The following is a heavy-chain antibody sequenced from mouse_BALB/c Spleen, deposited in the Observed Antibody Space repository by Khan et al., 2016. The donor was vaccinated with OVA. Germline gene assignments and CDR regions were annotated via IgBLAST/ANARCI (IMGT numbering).Heavy chain of an antibody. J-gene: IGHJ4*01. V-gene: IGHV9-3-1*01. D-gene: IGHD1-1*02. CDR3: ARGLWSYAMDY. Sequence: LVESGPELKKPGETVKISCKASGYTFTNYGMNWVKQAPGKGLKWMGWINTYTGEPTYADDFKGRFAFSLETSASTAYLQINNLKNEDTATYFCARGLWSYAMDYWGQGTSVTVSS. CDR2: INTYTGEP. CDR1: GYTFTNYG.